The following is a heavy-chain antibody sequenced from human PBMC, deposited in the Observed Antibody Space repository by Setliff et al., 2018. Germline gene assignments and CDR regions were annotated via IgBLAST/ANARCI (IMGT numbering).Heavy chain of an antibody. CDR2: IWNDGSSK. V-gene: IGHV3-33*03. Sequence: PGGSLRLSCVASGFTFSNYGMHWVRQAPGKGLEWVALIWNDGSSKFYGDSVKGRFTISRDNAKNTLYLQMNSLRADDTAVYYCMKKIIAGGGPPYDYFDYWGQGTLVTVSS. CDR3: MKKIIAGGGPPYDYFDY. CDR1: GFTFSNYG. D-gene: IGHD1-26*01. J-gene: IGHJ4*02.